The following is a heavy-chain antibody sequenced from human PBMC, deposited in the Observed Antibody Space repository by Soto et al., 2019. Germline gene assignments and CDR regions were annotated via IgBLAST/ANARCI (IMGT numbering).Heavy chain of an antibody. J-gene: IGHJ4*02. CDR1: GYTFNTFG. D-gene: IGHD5-18*01. CDR3: ARGLNGYALYYFDY. CDR2: INAGDGNT. V-gene: IGHV1-3*01. Sequence: ASVKVSCKASGYTFNTFGITWVRQAPGQRLEWMGCINAGDGNTKYSQKFQDRITITRDTSTSTAYMELSSLRSEDTAVYYCARGLNGYALYYFDYWGQGTLVTVSS.